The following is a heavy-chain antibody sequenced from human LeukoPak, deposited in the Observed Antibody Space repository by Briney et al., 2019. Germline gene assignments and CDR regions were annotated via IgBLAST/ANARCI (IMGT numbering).Heavy chain of an antibody. CDR1: GXSFSGYX. CDR2: INDSGST. V-gene: IGHV4-34*01. D-gene: IGHD3-10*01. Sequence: TXXVYGXSFSGYXXXWIRQPPGKGLEWSGEINDSGSTNYNPSLMTRVTISVDTSKNQFSLKLSSVTAADTAVYYCAREGIEFGYYGPGSYYKGFYMDVWGKGTTVTVSS. J-gene: IGHJ6*03. CDR3: AREGIEFGYYGPGSYYKGFYMDV.